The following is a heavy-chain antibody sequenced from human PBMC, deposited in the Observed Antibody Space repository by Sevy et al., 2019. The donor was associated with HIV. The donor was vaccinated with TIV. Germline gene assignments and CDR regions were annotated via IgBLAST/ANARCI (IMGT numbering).Heavy chain of an antibody. CDR3: ARDRSDAYYDFWSGTPRYMDV. J-gene: IGHJ6*03. V-gene: IGHV3-48*02. Sequence: GGSLRLSCAASGFTFSSYSMNWVRQAPGKGLEWVSYISSSSSTIYYADSVKGRFTISRDNAKNSLYLQMNSLRDEDTAVYYCARDRSDAYYDFWSGTPRYMDVWGKGTTVTVSS. CDR1: GFTFSSYS. CDR2: ISSSSSTI. D-gene: IGHD3-3*01.